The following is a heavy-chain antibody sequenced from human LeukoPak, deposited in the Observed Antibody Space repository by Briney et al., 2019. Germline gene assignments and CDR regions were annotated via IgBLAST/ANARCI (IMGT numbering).Heavy chain of an antibody. Sequence: PSETLSLTCTVSGGSISSSSYYWGWIRQPPGKGLEWIGSIYYSGSTYYNPSLKSRVTISVDTSKNQFSLKLSSVTAADTAVYYCARGKIRHYYYYYYMDVWGKGTTVTVSS. CDR1: GGSISSSSYY. V-gene: IGHV4-39*07. J-gene: IGHJ6*03. CDR2: IYYSGST. CDR3: ARGKIRHYYYYYYMDV.